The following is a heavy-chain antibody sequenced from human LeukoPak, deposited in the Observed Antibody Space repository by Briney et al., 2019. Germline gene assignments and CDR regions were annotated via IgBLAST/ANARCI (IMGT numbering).Heavy chain of an antibody. CDR3: AKDPGLLWFGSIAFDI. J-gene: IGHJ3*02. CDR1: GFTFSSYA. V-gene: IGHV3-23*01. D-gene: IGHD3-10*01. Sequence: PGGSLRLSCAASGFTFSSYAMSWVRQAPGKGLEWVSAISGSGGSTYYADSVKGRFTISRDNSKNTLYLQMNSLRAEDAAVYYCAKDPGLLWFGSIAFDIWGQGTMVTVSS. CDR2: ISGSGGST.